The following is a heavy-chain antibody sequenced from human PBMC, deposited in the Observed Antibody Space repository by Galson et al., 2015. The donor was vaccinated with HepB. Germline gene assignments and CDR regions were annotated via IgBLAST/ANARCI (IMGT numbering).Heavy chain of an antibody. CDR2: IYPGDSDT. J-gene: IGHJ6*02. CDR1: GYSFTSYW. V-gene: IGHV5-51*01. Sequence: QSGAEVKKPGESLKISCKGSGYSFTSYWIGWVRQMPGKGLEWMGIIYPGDSDTRYSPSFQGQVTISADKSISTAYLQWSSLKASDTATYYCARQRGGSWEDYYNYYGMDVRGQGTTVTVSS. CDR3: ARQRGGSWEDYYNYYGMDV. D-gene: IGHD6-13*01.